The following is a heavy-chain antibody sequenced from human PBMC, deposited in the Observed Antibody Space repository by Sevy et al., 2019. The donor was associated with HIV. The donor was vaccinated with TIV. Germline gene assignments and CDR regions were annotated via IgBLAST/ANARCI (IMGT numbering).Heavy chain of an antibody. Sequence: GGSLRLSCAASAFAFSNFARTWVRQSPGKGLEWVSTITESAAATYYAASVKGRFTISRDNSNNTLFLLLNSLRPEDTAVYFWATDSPYTKIVTVAATRVLDNWGQGTLVTVSS. J-gene: IGHJ4*02. CDR3: ATDSPYTKIVTVAATRVLDN. CDR1: AFAFSNFA. V-gene: IGHV3-23*01. D-gene: IGHD6-19*01. CDR2: ITESAAAT.